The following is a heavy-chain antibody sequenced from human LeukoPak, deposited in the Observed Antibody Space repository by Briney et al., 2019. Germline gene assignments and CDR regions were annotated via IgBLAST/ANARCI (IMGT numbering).Heavy chain of an antibody. CDR3: ARESRDGYNEVDY. V-gene: IGHV3-21*01. CDR2: ISSSSSYI. CDR1: RFTFSSYS. Sequence: GGSLRLSCAASRFTFSSYSMNWVRQAPGKGLEWVSSISSSSSYIYYADSVKGRFTISRDNAKNSLYLQMNSLRAEDTAVYYCARESRDGYNEVDYWGQGTLVTVSS. D-gene: IGHD5-24*01. J-gene: IGHJ4*02.